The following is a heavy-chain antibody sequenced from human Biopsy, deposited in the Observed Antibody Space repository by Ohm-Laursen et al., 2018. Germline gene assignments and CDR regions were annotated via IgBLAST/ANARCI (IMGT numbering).Heavy chain of an antibody. CDR1: GESFNGYY. Sequence: GTLSLTCPVYGESFNGYYWSWIRQTPGKGLEWVSGISSTGNSTYYADSVKGRFTISRDNSKNTLYLQLNSLRVEDTALYYCAKDRRTMRVWYFDLWGRGTLVTVSS. CDR2: ISSTGNST. CDR3: AKDRRTMRVWYFDL. V-gene: IGHV3-23*01. D-gene: IGHD4/OR15-4a*01. J-gene: IGHJ2*01.